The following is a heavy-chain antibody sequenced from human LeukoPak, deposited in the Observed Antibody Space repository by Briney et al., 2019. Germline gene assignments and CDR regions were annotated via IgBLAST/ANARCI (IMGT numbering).Heavy chain of an antibody. J-gene: IGHJ4*02. CDR1: GFTFTDHY. D-gene: IGHD7-27*01. CDR2: INGKRGDT. CDR3: ARDHDWGVDY. V-gene: IGHV1-2*02. Sequence: ASATVSCKASGFTFTDHYMHWVRQAPGQGLEWMGWINGKRGDTNYAQNFQDRVTMTRDASTSTVYTELSRLTVDDTAVYYCARDHDWGVDYWGQGTLVTVSS.